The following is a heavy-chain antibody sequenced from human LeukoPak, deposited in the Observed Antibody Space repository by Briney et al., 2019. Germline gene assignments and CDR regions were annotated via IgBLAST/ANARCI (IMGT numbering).Heavy chain of an antibody. Sequence: ASVKVSCKASGYTLTSYDINWVRQATGQGLEWMGWMNPNSGNTGYAQKIQGRVTMTRNTSISTAYMELSSLRSEDTAVYYCARGPYSSGWYDIYYYYYGMDVWGQGTTVTVSS. CDR1: GYTLTSYD. D-gene: IGHD6-19*01. CDR3: ARGPYSSGWYDIYYYYYGMDV. CDR2: MNPNSGNT. V-gene: IGHV1-8*01. J-gene: IGHJ6*02.